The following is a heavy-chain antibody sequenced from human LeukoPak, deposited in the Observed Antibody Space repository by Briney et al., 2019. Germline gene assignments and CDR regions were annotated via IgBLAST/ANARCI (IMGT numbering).Heavy chain of an antibody. CDR1: GGSVSSTNW. J-gene: IGHJ4*02. D-gene: IGHD3-3*01. CDR3: AREGGFFRPLDY. Sequence: SETLSLTCDVSGGSVSSTNWWTWVRQPPRKGLEWIGEVHLDGGTNCNPSLKSRLTMSVDLSENHISLKLTSVTAADTAVYYCAREGGFFRPLDYSGQGTLVTVSS. V-gene: IGHV4-4*02. CDR2: VHLDGGT.